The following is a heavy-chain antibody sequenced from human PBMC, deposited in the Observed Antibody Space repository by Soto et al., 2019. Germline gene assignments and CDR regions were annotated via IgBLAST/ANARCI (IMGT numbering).Heavy chain of an antibody. CDR2: ISTKSGNT. CDR1: GYTFANYD. D-gene: IGHD3-3*01. J-gene: IGHJ4*02. V-gene: IGHV1-18*04. Sequence: QVQLVQSAAGVKKPGASVKVSCKASGYTFANYDISWVRQAPGQGLEWMGWISTKSGNTEYAQNVQGRVTLTADSSTTTVHMELRSLRSDDTAVYYCARSYFGSWTEYSNPVKYWGQGTLVAVSS. CDR3: ARSYFGSWTEYSNPVKY.